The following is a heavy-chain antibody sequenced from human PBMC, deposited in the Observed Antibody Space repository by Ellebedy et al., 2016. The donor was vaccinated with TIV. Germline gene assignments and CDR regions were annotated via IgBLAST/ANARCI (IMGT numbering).Heavy chain of an antibody. D-gene: IGHD4-23*01. J-gene: IGHJ4*02. CDR3: ARESSGNLFN. CDR1: GFSINSYY. CDR2: IHSSGST. V-gene: IGHV4-4*07. Sequence: MPSETLSLTCNASGFSINSYYWSWIRQPAGTRLESNGHIHSSGSTMYNPSLMSRATMSVDTSKYQFSLKLRSVTAADTAIYYCARESSGNLFNWGQGIMVTVSS.